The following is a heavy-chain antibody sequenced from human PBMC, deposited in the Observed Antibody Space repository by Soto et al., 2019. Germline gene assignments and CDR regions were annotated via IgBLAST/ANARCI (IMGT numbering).Heavy chain of an antibody. J-gene: IGHJ4*02. CDR1: GGSISSYY. CDR2: IYYSEST. D-gene: IGHD2-15*01. CDR3: ARAAPLYCSGGSCYSVRDY. Sequence: SETLSLTCTVSGGSISSYYWSWIRQPPGKGLEWIGYIYYSESTNYNPPLKSRVIISVDTSKNQFSLKLSSVTAADTAVYYCARAAPLYCSGGSCYSVRDYCGQGTLVTVSS. V-gene: IGHV4-59*12.